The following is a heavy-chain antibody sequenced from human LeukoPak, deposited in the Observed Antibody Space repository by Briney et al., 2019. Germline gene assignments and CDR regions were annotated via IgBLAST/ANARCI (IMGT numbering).Heavy chain of an antibody. V-gene: IGHV3-23*01. CDR1: GFTFSSYA. CDR2: ISGSGGST. J-gene: IGHJ4*02. D-gene: IGHD6-19*01. CDR3: AKDRGYSSGWYSDY. Sequence: GGSLRLSCAASGFTFSSYAMSWVRLAPGKGLEWVSAISGSGGSTYYADSVKGRFTISRDNSKNTLYLQMNSLRAEDTAVYYRAKDRGYSSGWYSDYWGQGTLVTVSS.